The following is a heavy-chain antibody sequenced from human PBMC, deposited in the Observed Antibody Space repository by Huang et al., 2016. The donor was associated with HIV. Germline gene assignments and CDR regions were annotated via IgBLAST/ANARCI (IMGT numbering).Heavy chain of an antibody. CDR1: GDSVSSHY. Sequence: QVRLQESGPGLVKPSETLSLSCTVSGDSVSSHYWGWIRHPPGKGLEWIGTVDDRGTTKYNPRLKSRITISVDTSKNGFSLNITSVSAADTAMYFCVRDQGRLAVGGIDNWFDPWGQGALVTVSS. CDR2: VDDRGTT. D-gene: IGHD6-19*01. CDR3: VRDQGRLAVGGIDNWFDP. J-gene: IGHJ5*02. V-gene: IGHV4-59*02.